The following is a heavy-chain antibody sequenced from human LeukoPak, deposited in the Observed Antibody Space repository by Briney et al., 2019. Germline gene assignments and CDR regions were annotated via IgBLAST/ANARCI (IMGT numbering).Heavy chain of an antibody. D-gene: IGHD2-2*01. Sequence: GASAKVSCKASGGTFSSYAISWVRQAPGQGLEWMGGIIPIFGTANYAQKFQGRVTITTDESTSTAYMELGSLRSEDTAVYYCAREGPRYCSSTSCGWFDPWGQGTLVTVSS. CDR3: AREGPRYCSSTSCGWFDP. CDR2: IIPIFGTA. CDR1: GGTFSSYA. V-gene: IGHV1-69*05. J-gene: IGHJ5*02.